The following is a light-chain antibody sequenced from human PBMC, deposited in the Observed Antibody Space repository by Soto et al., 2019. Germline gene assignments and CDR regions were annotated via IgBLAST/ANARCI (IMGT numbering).Light chain of an antibody. CDR3: SSYTSSSTLENVV. CDR1: SSDVGGYNY. V-gene: IGLV2-14*01. CDR2: DVS. J-gene: IGLJ2*01. Sequence: QSALTQPASVSGSPGQSITISCTGTSSDVGGYNYVSWYQQHPGKAPTLMIYDVSNRPSGVSNRFSGSESGNTASLTISGLQAEDEADYYCSSYTSSSTLENVVFGGGTKLTVL.